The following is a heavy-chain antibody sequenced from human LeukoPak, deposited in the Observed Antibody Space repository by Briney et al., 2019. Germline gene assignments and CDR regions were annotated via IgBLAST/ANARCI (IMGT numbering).Heavy chain of an antibody. D-gene: IGHD4-17*01. CDR3: AKDRISTVTTLTLSYNWFDP. Sequence: GGSLRLSCAASGFTFSTYGMHWVRQAPGKGLEWVALLSFDGSYKYYSDSVKGRFTISRDNSKNTLYLQMNSLRGEDTAVYYCAKDRISTVTTLTLSYNWFDPWGQGTLVTVSS. CDR1: GFTFSTYG. CDR2: LSFDGSYK. V-gene: IGHV3-30*18. J-gene: IGHJ5*02.